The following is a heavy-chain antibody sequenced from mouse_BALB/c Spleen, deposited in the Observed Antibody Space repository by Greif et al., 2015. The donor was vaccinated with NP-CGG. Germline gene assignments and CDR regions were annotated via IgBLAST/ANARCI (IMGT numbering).Heavy chain of an antibody. V-gene: IGHV3-6*02. Sequence: VQLKESGPGLVKPSQSLSLTCSVTGYSITSGYYWNWIRQFPGNKLEWMGYISYDGSNNYNPSLKNRISITRDTSKNQFFLKLNSVTTEDTATYYCAREHSYYAMDYWGQGTSVTVSS. CDR3: AREHSYYAMDY. J-gene: IGHJ4*01. CDR2: ISYDGSN. CDR1: GYSITSGYY.